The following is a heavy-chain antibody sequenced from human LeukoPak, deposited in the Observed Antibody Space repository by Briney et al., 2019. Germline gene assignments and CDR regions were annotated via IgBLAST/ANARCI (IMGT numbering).Heavy chain of an antibody. D-gene: IGHD6-25*01. CDR1: GGSISSSSYY. Sequence: SETLSLTCTVSGGSISSSSYYWGWIRQPPGKGLEWIGSIYYSGSTYYNPSLKSRVTISVDTSKNQFSLKLSSVTAADTAVYYCASHLSERLPTIYYYYYYMDVWGKGTTVTVSS. J-gene: IGHJ6*03. CDR3: ASHLSERLPTIYYYYYYMDV. CDR2: IYYSGST. V-gene: IGHV4-39*07.